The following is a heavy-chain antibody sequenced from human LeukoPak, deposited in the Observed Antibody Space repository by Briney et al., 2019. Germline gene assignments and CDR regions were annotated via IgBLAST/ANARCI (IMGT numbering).Heavy chain of an antibody. V-gene: IGHV1-18*01. CDR1: GYTFTSYG. CDR2: ISAYNGNT. J-gene: IGHJ3*02. D-gene: IGHD3-22*01. CDR3: ARTTSYFDSSGYYPI. Sequence: ASVKVSCKASGYTFTSYGISWVRQAPGQGLEWMGWISAYNGNTNYAQKLQGRVTMTTDTSTSTAYMELRSLSPDDTAVYYCARTTSYFDSSGYYPIWGQGTMVTVSS.